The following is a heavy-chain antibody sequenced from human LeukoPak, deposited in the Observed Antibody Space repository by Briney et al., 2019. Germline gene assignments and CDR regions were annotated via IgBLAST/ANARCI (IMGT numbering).Heavy chain of an antibody. CDR3: AKSDSWIVGADRAPFDY. CDR1: GFTFSSYW. V-gene: IGHV3-74*01. J-gene: IGHJ4*02. D-gene: IGHD1-26*01. CDR2: INTDGSTT. Sequence: PGGSLRLSCVASGFTFSSYWMHWVRQAPGKGLVWVSRINTDGSTTSYADSVKGRFTISRDNSKNTLYLQMNSLRAEDTAIYYCAKSDSWIVGADRAPFDYWGQGTLVTVSS.